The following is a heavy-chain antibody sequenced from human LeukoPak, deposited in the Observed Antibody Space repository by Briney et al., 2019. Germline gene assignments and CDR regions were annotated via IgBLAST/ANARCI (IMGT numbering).Heavy chain of an antibody. Sequence: SETLSLTCTVSGGSISSGGYYWSWIRQPPGKGLEWIGYIYHSGSTYYNPSLKSRVTISVDRSKNQFSLKLSSVTAADTAVYYCARVRAVAGTTNWYFDLWGRGTLVTVSS. CDR1: GGSISSGGYY. V-gene: IGHV4-30-2*01. J-gene: IGHJ2*01. CDR3: ARVRAVAGTTNWYFDL. CDR2: IYHSGST. D-gene: IGHD6-19*01.